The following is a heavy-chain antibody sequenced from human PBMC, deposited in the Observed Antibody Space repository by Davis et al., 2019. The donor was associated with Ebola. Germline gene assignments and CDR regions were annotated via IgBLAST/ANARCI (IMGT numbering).Heavy chain of an antibody. V-gene: IGHV3-33*01. CDR2: IWYDGSNK. CDR3: ASMSIAAAGTAV. D-gene: IGHD6-13*01. J-gene: IGHJ4*02. Sequence: PGGSLRLSCAASGFTFSSYGMHWVRQAPGKGLEWVAVIWYDGSNKYYADSVKGRFTISRDNSKNTLYLQMNSLRAEDTAVYYCASMSIAAAGTAVWGQGTLVTVSS. CDR1: GFTFSSYG.